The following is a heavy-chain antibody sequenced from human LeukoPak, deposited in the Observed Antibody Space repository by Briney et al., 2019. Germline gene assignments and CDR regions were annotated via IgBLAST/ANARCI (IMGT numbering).Heavy chain of an antibody. V-gene: IGHV3-7*01. J-gene: IGHJ4*02. CDR1: GFTFSDYY. Sequence: GGSLRLSCTASGFTFSDYYMSWIRQAAGKGLEWVATIGADGSEGYYADSVRGRFTISRDNSKNSFYLQMSSLRAEDTGVFYCARDVAYSAFDYWGQGTLVTVSS. CDR3: ARDVAYSAFDY. CDR2: IGADGSEG. D-gene: IGHD2-21*01.